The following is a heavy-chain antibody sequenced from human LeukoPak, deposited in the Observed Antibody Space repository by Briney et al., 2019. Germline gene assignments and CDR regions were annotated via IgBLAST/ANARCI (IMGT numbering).Heavy chain of an antibody. Sequence: SETLSLTCTVSGASITSGAFYWRWLRQPPGKGLEWIGYIYYTGSTKYNPSLKSRVTMSLDTSKNQFSLKVRSVTAADTATYYCARRVMWDHGDYFDYWGQGTLFTVSS. D-gene: IGHD1-26*01. V-gene: IGHV4-61*08. CDR3: ARRVMWDHGDYFDY. CDR1: GASITSGAFY. CDR2: IYYTGST. J-gene: IGHJ4*02.